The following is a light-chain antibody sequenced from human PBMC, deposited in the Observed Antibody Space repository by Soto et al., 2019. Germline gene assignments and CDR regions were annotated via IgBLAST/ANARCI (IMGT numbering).Light chain of an antibody. J-gene: IGKJ5*01. CDR3: QQSYSTLIT. Sequence: DIQMTPSPSSLSASAEERVIITGRASQSISNHLNWYQQTPGKAPKLLIFAASSLQSGVPSRFSGSGSGTDITLTISSLQPEDFATYYCQQSYSTLITFGQGTRLEIK. CDR1: QSISNH. V-gene: IGKV1-39*01. CDR2: AAS.